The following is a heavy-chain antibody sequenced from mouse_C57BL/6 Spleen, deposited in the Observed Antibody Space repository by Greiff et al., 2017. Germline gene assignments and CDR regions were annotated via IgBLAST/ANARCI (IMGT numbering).Heavy chain of an antibody. CDR2: IYPGDGDT. D-gene: IGHD2-14*01. Sequence: VQLVESGPELVKPGASVKISCKASGYAFSSSWMNWVKQRPGKGLEWIGRIYPGDGDTNYNGKFKGKATLTADKSSSTAYMQLSSLTSEDSAVYFCARRDDGFAYWGQGTLVTVSA. V-gene: IGHV1-82*01. CDR1: GYAFSSSW. CDR3: ARRDDGFAY. J-gene: IGHJ3*01.